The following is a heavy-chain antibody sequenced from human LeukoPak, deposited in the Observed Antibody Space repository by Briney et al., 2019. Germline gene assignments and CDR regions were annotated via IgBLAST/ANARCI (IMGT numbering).Heavy chain of an antibody. Sequence: GGSLRLSCAASGFTFSSYSMNWVRQAPGKGLEWVSSISSSSSYIYYADSVKGRFTISRDNAQNSLYLQMNSLRAEDTAVYYCARVGTRMVTIVAPYYMDVWGKGTTVTVSS. CDR2: ISSSSSYI. CDR3: ARVGTRMVTIVAPYYMDV. J-gene: IGHJ6*03. CDR1: GFTFSSYS. D-gene: IGHD5-24*01. V-gene: IGHV3-21*01.